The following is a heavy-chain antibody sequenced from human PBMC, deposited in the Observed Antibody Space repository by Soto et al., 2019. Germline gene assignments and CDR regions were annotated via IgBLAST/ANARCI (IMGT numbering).Heavy chain of an antibody. J-gene: IGHJ4*02. D-gene: IGHD3-3*01. CDR2: INPSGGST. CDR1: GYTFTSYY. CDR3: ARADITIFGVVIKLMDY. Sequence: ASVKVSCKASGYTFTSYYMHWVRQAPGQGLEWMGIINPSGGSTSYAQKFQGRATMTRDTSTSTVYMELSSLRSEDTAVYYCARADITIFGVVIKLMDYWGQGTLVTVSS. V-gene: IGHV1-46*03.